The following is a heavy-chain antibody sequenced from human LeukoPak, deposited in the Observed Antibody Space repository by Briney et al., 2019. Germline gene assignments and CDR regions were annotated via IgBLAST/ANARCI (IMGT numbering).Heavy chain of an antibody. CDR3: SGHPAGPRPNTF. CDR1: GGSISSYY. Sequence: SETLSLTCTVSGGSISSYYWGWIRQPPGKGLEWIGSIYYSGNTYHNPSLKSRVTISVDTSKSQFSLKVSSVTAADTAVYFSSGHPAGPRPNTFGGKGPLVTVSP. J-gene: IGHJ4*02. D-gene: IGHD2-2*02. V-gene: IGHV4-39*01. CDR2: IYYSGNT.